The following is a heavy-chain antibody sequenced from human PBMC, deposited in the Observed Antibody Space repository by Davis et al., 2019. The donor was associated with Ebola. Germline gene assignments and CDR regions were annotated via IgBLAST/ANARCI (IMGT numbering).Heavy chain of an antibody. D-gene: IGHD6-19*01. CDR2: ISRTGTTV. J-gene: IGHJ4*02. Sequence: GESLKISCAASGFTFSGYEMNWVRQAPGKGLEWISYISRTGTTVHYADSVKGRFTISRDNPKDSLYLQMNSLRAEDTALYYCARGRSGWYTFDYWGQGTLVTVSS. V-gene: IGHV3-48*03. CDR3: ARGRSGWYTFDY. CDR1: GFTFSGYE.